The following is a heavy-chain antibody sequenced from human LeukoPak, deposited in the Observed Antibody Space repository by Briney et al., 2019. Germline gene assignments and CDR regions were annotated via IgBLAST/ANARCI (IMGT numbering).Heavy chain of an antibody. Sequence: PGGSLRLSCAASGFTFDDYAMHWVRQAPGKGLEWVSGISWDSGSIGYADSVKGRFTISRDNAKNSLYLQMNSLRAEDTALYYCAKDPIAVGGPYYFDYWGQGTLVTVSS. CDR1: GFTFDDYA. CDR2: ISWDSGSI. D-gene: IGHD6-19*01. CDR3: AKDPIAVGGPYYFDY. J-gene: IGHJ4*02. V-gene: IGHV3-9*01.